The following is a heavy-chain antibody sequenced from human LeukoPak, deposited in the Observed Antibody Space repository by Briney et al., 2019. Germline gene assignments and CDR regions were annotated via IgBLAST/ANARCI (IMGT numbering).Heavy chain of an antibody. CDR1: GGTFSSYA. J-gene: IGHJ4*02. CDR2: IIPIFGTA. Sequence: SVKVSCKASGGTFSSYAISWVRQAPGQGLEWMGGIIPIFGTANYAQKFQGRVTITADESTSTAYMELSSLRSEDTAVYYCARDECSSTSCFAEDFDYWGQGTLVTVSS. V-gene: IGHV1-69*01. D-gene: IGHD2-2*01. CDR3: ARDECSSTSCFAEDFDY.